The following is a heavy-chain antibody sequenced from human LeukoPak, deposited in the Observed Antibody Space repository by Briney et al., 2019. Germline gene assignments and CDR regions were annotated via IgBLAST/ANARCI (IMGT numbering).Heavy chain of an antibody. Sequence: SETLSLTCCVSGGSISNTNWWSWVRQPPGQGLEGLGEHSRSGLTNYNSSLKRRDTVSVTKPKNHLSLNLTSVTAADTAVYYCSRENGAFSPFGYWGQGTLVTVSS. J-gene: IGHJ4*02. V-gene: IGHV4-4*02. CDR3: SRENGAFSPFGY. D-gene: IGHD2-8*01. CDR2: HSRSGLT. CDR1: GGSISNTNW.